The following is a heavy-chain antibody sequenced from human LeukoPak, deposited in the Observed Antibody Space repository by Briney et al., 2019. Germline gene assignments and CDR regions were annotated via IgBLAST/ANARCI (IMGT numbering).Heavy chain of an antibody. V-gene: IGHV4-59*08. CDR2: IYYSGST. CDR1: GASISPYN. J-gene: IGHJ5*02. Sequence: PSETLSLTCTVSGASISPYNWNWIRQPPGKGLEWIGYIYYSGSTNYNPSLKSQVTISVDTSKNQFSLKLNSVTAADTAVYYCARHYGPWGQGTLVTVSS. D-gene: IGHD3-10*01. CDR3: ARHYGP.